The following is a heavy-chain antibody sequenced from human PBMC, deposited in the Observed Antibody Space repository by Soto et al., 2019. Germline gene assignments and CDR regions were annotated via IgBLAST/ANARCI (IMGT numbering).Heavy chain of an antibody. D-gene: IGHD4-4*01. J-gene: IGHJ3*02. V-gene: IGHV3-23*01. CDR1: GFTFSSYA. CDR3: AKVPTGEMATVFQAFDI. CDR2: ISYSGGST. Sequence: GGSLRLSCAASGFTFSSYAMSWVRQAPGKGLEWVSAISYSGGSTYYADPVKGRFTISRDNSKNTLYLQMNSLRVDDTAVYYCAKVPTGEMATVFQAFDIWGQGTMVTVSS.